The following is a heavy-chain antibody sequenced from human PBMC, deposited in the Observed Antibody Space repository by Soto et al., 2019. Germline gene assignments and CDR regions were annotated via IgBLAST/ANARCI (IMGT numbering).Heavy chain of an antibody. CDR3: ARTDNVGYYPY. Sequence: PSETLSLTCAVSGDSISSGYYWASMRRPPGQGREWMGSIDYSGATYYYPPPNSRVTISVATSRNHLTLQLSSVTAADSAVDYFARTDNVGYYPYCGQGTLVTVSS. CDR1: GDSISSGYY. J-gene: IGHJ4*02. D-gene: IGHD3-3*01. CDR2: IDYSGAT. V-gene: IGHV4-38-2*01.